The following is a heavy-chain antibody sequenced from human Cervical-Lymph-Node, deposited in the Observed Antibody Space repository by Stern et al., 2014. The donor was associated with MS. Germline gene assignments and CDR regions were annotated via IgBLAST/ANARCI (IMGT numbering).Heavy chain of an antibody. CDR1: GYTFISYG. J-gene: IGHJ4*02. Sequence: QDQLVQSGAEVKKPGASVKVSCKASGYTFISYGISWVRQAPGKGLEWMGWVNTYNGDANYAQKLQGRVTMTTDTSTSTVYMELRSLRSDDTAVYYCARGWELHNWGQGTLVTVSS. V-gene: IGHV1-18*01. D-gene: IGHD2-15*01. CDR3: ARGWELHN. CDR2: VNTYNGDA.